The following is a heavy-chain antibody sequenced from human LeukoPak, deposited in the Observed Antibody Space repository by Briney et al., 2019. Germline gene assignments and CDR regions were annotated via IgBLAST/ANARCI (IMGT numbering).Heavy chain of an antibody. CDR3: ASPGYSSGWYRGFGD. J-gene: IGHJ4*02. V-gene: IGHV1-3*01. Sequence: ASVKVSCKASGYTFTSYAMHWVRQAPGQRLEWMGWINAGNGNTKYSQKFQGRVTITRDTSASTVYMELSSLRSEDTAVYYCASPGYSSGWYRGFGDWGQGTLVTVSS. CDR2: INAGNGNT. CDR1: GYTFTSYA. D-gene: IGHD6-19*01.